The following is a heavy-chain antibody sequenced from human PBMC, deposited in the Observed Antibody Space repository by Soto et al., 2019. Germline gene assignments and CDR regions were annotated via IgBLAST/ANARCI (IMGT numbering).Heavy chain of an antibody. CDR2: ISGSGGST. CDR3: AADDPHHPYCMDV. CDR1: GFTFSNHA. Sequence: GGSLRLSCAVSGFTFSNHAMRWVRQAPAEGLEWVSAISGSGGSTYYADSVKGRFTISRDNSKNTLYLQMNSLRAEDTAVYYCAADDPHHPYCMDVWGQGTTVTAAS. V-gene: IGHV3-23*01. J-gene: IGHJ6*02.